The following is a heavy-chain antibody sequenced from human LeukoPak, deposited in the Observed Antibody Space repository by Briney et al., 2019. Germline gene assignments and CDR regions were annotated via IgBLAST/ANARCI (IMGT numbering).Heavy chain of an antibody. V-gene: IGHV3-64*01. Sequence: GGSLRLSCAASGFTFSSYAMHWVRQAPGKGLEYVSAISSNGGSTYYANSVKGRFTISRDNSKNTLYLQMGSLRAEDMAVYYCARNRGITFGGVIVSYYYYGMDVWGQGTTVTVSS. J-gene: IGHJ6*02. CDR1: GFTFSSYA. D-gene: IGHD3-16*02. CDR3: ARNRGITFGGVIVSYYYYGMDV. CDR2: ISSNGGST.